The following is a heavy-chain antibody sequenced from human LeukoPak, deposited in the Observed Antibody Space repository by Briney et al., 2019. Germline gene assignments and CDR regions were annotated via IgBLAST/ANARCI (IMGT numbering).Heavy chain of an antibody. CDR2: ISWDGGTI. V-gene: IGHV3-43D*03. Sequence: GGSLRLSWGASGFTFEDYAMHWVRQAPGKGLEWVSVISWDGGTIYYGESGKRRFTISRDNRKNSLYLQMKSLKTEDTAVYYCAKASLQRCGGGNCYLDHWGQGTLVTVSS. CDR1: GFTFEDYA. D-gene: IGHD2-21*01. CDR3: AKASLQRCGGGNCYLDH. J-gene: IGHJ4*02.